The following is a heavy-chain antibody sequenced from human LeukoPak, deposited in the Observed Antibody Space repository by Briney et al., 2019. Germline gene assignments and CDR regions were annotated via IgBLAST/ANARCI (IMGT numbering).Heavy chain of an antibody. J-gene: IGHJ4*02. V-gene: IGHV3-23*01. CDR2: ISGSGGST. CDR1: GFTFSSYA. CDR3: AKGVLTWVAVGDYFDY. Sequence: GGSLRLSCAASGFTFSSYAMSWVRQAPGKGLEWVSGISGSGGSTYYADSVKGRFTISRDNSKNTLYLQMNSLRAEDTAVYYCAKGVLTWVAVGDYFDYWGQGTLVTVSS. D-gene: IGHD6-19*01.